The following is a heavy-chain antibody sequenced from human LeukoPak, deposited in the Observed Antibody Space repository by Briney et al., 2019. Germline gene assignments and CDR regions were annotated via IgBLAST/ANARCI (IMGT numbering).Heavy chain of an antibody. CDR3: ARVGGSLYYYYYYMDV. CDR2: ISAYNGNT. Sequence: ASVKVSCKASGYTFTSYGISWVRQAPGQGLEWMGWISAYNGNTNYAQKLQGRVTMTTDTSTSTAYMELSRLRSDDTAVYYCARVGGSLYYYYYYMDVWGKGTTVTVSS. CDR1: GYTFTSYG. J-gene: IGHJ6*03. D-gene: IGHD1-26*01. V-gene: IGHV1-18*01.